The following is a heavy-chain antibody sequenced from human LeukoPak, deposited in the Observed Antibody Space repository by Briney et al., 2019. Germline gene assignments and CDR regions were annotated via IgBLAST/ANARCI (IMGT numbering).Heavy chain of an antibody. J-gene: IGHJ4*02. CDR3: ARGGYYYDSSGYSLGDY. V-gene: IGHV4-34*01. D-gene: IGHD3-22*01. CDR1: GFTFSSYS. CDR2: VHRSGST. Sequence: PGGSLRLSCAASGFTFSSYSMNWVRQSPGKGLEWIGEVHRSGSTNYKPSLKSRVTISVDTSKNQFSLKLSSVTAADTAVYYCARGGYYYDSSGYSLGDYWGQGTLVTVSS.